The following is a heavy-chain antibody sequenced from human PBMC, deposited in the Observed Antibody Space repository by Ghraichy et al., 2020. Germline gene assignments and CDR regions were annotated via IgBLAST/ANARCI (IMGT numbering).Heavy chain of an antibody. Sequence: GGSLRLSCAASGFTFSSYSMNWVRQAPGKGLEWVSSISSSSSYIYYADSVKGRFTISRDNAKNSLYLQMNSLRAEDTAVYYCARPNGYSSGWPETDYYGMDVWGQGTTVTVSS. CDR3: ARPNGYSSGWPETDYYGMDV. V-gene: IGHV3-21*01. CDR2: ISSSSSYI. D-gene: IGHD6-19*01. J-gene: IGHJ6*02. CDR1: GFTFSSYS.